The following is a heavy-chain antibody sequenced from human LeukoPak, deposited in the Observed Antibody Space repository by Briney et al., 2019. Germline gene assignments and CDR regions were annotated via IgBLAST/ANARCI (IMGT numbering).Heavy chain of an antibody. CDR1: GGTFSSYA. CDR3: ASSTNVAVVPAALFDY. V-gene: IGHV1-69*01. D-gene: IGHD2-2*01. J-gene: IGHJ4*02. CDR2: IIPIFGTA. Sequence: SVKVSCKASGGTFSSYAISWVRQAPGQGLEWMGGIIPIFGTANYAQKFQGRVTITADESTSTAYMELSSLRSEDTAVYYCASSTNVAVVPAALFDYWGQGTLVTVSS.